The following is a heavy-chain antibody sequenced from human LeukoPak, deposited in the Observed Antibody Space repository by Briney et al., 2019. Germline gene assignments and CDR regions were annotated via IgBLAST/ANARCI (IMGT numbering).Heavy chain of an antibody. CDR3: ARDSTGYGYEEWS. D-gene: IGHD5-18*01. CDR1: GFTFSSYG. CDR2: IKQDGSEN. V-gene: IGHV3-7*01. J-gene: IGHJ5*02. Sequence: GGSLRLSCAASGFTFSSYGMHWVRQAPGKGLEWVANIKQDGSENFYVDSVKGRFTIYRDNARNSVYLLMNSLRAEDTALYYCARDSTGYGYEEWSWGQGTLVTVSS.